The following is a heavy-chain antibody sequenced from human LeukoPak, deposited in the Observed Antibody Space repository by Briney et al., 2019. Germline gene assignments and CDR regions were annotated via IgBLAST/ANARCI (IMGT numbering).Heavy chain of an antibody. CDR1: GASFNNSY. J-gene: IGHJ3*02. Sequence: PSETLSLTCTVSGASFNNSYWSWIRQPPGKGLVYIGDIFYTGSTNYNPSLKSRVTISVDTSKNQFSLTLGSLTAADTAVYYCVRGERLGPDIWGQGTLVTVSS. CDR3: VRGERLGPDI. D-gene: IGHD3-16*01. CDR2: IFYTGST. V-gene: IGHV4-59*01.